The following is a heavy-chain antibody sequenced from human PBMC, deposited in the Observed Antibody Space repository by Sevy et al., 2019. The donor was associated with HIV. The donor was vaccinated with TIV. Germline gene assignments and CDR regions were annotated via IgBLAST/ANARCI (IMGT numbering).Heavy chain of an antibody. V-gene: IGHV3-74*01. CDR2: INSDGSIT. Sequence: GGSLRLSCAASGFTFSSYWMHWVRQAPGKGLVWVSRINSDGSITSYADSVKGRFTISRDNAKNTLYLQMNSLRAEDTAVYYCARGTKQWLVPHYGMDVWGQGTTVTVSS. J-gene: IGHJ6*02. CDR1: GFTFSSYW. D-gene: IGHD6-19*01. CDR3: ARGTKQWLVPHYGMDV.